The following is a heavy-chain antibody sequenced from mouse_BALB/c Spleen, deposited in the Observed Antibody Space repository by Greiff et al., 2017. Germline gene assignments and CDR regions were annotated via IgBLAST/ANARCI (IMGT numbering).Heavy chain of an antibody. V-gene: IGHV3-2*02. Sequence: EVQLQESGPGLVKPSQSLSLTCTVTGYSITSDYAWNWIRQFPGNKLEWMGYISYSGSTSYNPSLKSRISITRDTSKNQFFLQLNSVTTEDTATYYCASLTGSYWYFDVWGAGTTVTVSS. CDR1: GYSITSDYA. J-gene: IGHJ1*01. CDR3: ASLTGSYWYFDV. D-gene: IGHD4-1*01. CDR2: ISYSGST.